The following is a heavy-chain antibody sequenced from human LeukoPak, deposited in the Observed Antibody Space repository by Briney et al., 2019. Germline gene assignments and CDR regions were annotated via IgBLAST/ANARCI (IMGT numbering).Heavy chain of an antibody. V-gene: IGHV4-59*01. D-gene: IGHD3-22*01. Sequence: SETLSLTCIVSGGSISNYYWSWIRQPPGKGLEWIGYIYYSGSTNYNPSLKSRVTISVDTSTNQFSLNLSSVTAADTAVYYCARDRRDYYDSSGYQYYFDYWGEGTLVTVSS. CDR3: ARDRRDYYDSSGYQYYFDY. J-gene: IGHJ4*02. CDR1: GGSISNYY. CDR2: IYYSGST.